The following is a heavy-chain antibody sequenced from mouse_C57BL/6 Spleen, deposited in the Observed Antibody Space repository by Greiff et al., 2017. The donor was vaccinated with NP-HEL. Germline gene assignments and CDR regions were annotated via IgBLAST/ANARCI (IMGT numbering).Heavy chain of an antibody. CDR1: GYTFTSYW. Sequence: QVQLQQPGAELVKPGASVKMSCKASGYTFTSYWITWVKQRPGQGLEWIGDIYPGSGSTNYNEKFKSKATLTVDTSSSTAYMQLSSLTSEDSAVYYCARGGYDYDGAWFAYWGQGTLVTVSA. CDR3: ARGGYDYDGAWFAY. V-gene: IGHV1-55*01. J-gene: IGHJ3*01. D-gene: IGHD2-4*01. CDR2: IYPGSGST.